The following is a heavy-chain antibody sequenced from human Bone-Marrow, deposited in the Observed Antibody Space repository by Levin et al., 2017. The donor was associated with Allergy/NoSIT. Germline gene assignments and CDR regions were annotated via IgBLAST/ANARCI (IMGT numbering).Heavy chain of an antibody. CDR1: GFTFSNSS. Sequence: GESLKISCAASGFTFSNSSMSWVRQAPGKGLEWVANIKEDGSEKYYVDSVKGRFTISRDNAKNSLYVQMNSLRAEDTAVYYCARDQFRRATIGARWFDPWGQGTLVTVSS. D-gene: IGHD5-24*01. CDR2: IKEDGSEK. J-gene: IGHJ5*02. V-gene: IGHV3-7*01. CDR3: ARDQFRRATIGARWFDP.